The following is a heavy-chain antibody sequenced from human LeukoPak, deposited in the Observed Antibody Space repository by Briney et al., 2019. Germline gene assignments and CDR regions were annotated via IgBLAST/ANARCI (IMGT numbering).Heavy chain of an antibody. CDR3: ASGREWLQDSTRWLRKPTDHFDY. J-gene: IGHJ4*02. D-gene: IGHD3-3*01. CDR1: GFTFSDYY. CDR2: ISRSGSTI. V-gene: IGHV3-11*01. Sequence: GGSLRLSCAASGFTFSDYYMSWIRQAPGKGLEWVSYISRSGSTIYYADSVEGRLTISRDNAKNSLYLQMNSPRAEDTAVYYCASGREWLQDSTRWLRKPTDHFDYWGQGTLVTVSS.